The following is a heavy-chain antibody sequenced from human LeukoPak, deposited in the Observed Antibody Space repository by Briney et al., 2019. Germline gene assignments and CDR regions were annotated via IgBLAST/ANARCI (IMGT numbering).Heavy chain of an antibody. CDR2: ISYDGSNK. CDR1: GFTFSSYA. V-gene: IGHV3-30-3*01. J-gene: IGHJ4*02. D-gene: IGHD1-26*01. CDR3: AKDFFGGSQGGY. Sequence: GGSLRLSCAASGFTFSSYAMHWVRQAPGKGLEWVAVISYDGSNKYYADSVKGRFTISRDNSKNTLYLQMNSLRAEDTAVYYCAKDFFGGSQGGYWGQGTLVTVSS.